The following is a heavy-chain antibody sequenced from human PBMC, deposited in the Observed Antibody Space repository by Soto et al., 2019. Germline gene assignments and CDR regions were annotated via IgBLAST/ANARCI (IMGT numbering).Heavy chain of an antibody. J-gene: IGHJ6*02. D-gene: IGHD3-3*01. CDR3: AKVDGDYDFWSGYFDYYGMDV. CDR1: GFTFSSYA. Sequence: GGSLRLSCAASGFTFSSYAMSWVRQAPGKGLEWVSAISGSGGSTYYADSVKSRFTISRDNSKNTLYLQMNSLRAEDTAVYYCAKVDGDYDFWSGYFDYYGMDVWGQGTTVTVSS. CDR2: ISGSGGST. V-gene: IGHV3-23*01.